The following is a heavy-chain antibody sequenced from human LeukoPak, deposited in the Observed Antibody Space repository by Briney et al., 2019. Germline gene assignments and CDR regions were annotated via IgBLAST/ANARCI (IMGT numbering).Heavy chain of an antibody. CDR2: INSDGSST. D-gene: IGHD3-22*01. V-gene: IGHV3-74*01. CDR1: GVTFSSYW. J-gene: IGHJ4*02. CDR3: ARREFYDSSGYPFDY. Sequence: GGSLRLSCAASGVTFSSYWMHWVRQAPGKGLVWVSRINSDGSSTSYADSVRGRFTISRDNAKNTLYLQMNSLRAEDTAVYYCARREFYDSSGYPFDYWGQGTLVTVSS.